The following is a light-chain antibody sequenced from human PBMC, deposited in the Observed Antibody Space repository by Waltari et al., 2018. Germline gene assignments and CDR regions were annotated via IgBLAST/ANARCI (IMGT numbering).Light chain of an antibody. CDR1: PLSDQH. CDR3: QSTDTSGVL. CDR2: KDT. V-gene: IGLV3-25*03. Sequence: SDELTQPPPLSVYPGQTARITCSGEPLSDQHAHWYQQKAGQAPVLKIYKDTERPSGIPERFSGSSSGTTVTLTITGVRAEDEADYYCQSTDTSGVLFGGGTRLTVL. J-gene: IGLJ2*01.